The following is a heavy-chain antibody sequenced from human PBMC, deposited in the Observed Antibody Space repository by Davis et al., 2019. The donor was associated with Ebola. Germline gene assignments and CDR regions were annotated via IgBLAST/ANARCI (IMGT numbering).Heavy chain of an antibody. V-gene: IGHV3-30*03. Sequence: GGSLRLSCAASGFTFSSYAMHWVRQSPGKGLEWVAVIYSGGSYTNYADSVKGRFTVSRDKNTLSLQMSSLRREDTAVYYCARAPALSVVARLDQWGLGTLVTVSS. D-gene: IGHD5-12*01. CDR3: ARAPALSVVARLDQ. J-gene: IGHJ4*02. CDR1: GFTFSSYA. CDR2: IYSGGSYT.